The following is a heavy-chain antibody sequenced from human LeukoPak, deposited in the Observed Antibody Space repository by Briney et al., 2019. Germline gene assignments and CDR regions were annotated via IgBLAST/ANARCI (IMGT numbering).Heavy chain of an antibody. D-gene: IGHD3-22*01. J-gene: IGHJ4*02. CDR2: INHSGST. V-gene: IGHV4-34*01. CDR3: ARGGPRTMIVVVISPFDY. CDR1: GGSFSGYY. Sequence: PSETLSLTCAVYGGSFSGYYWSWIRQPPGKGLEWIGEINHSGSTNYNPSLKSRVTISVDTSKNQLSLKLSSVTAADTAVYYCARGGPRTMIVVVISPFDYWGQGTLVTVSS.